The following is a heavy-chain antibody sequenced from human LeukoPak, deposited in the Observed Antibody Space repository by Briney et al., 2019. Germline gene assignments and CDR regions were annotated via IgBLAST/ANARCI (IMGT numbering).Heavy chain of an antibody. CDR2: ISGSGGST. J-gene: IGHJ6*02. Sequence: PGGSLGLSCVSSGFSFSNYAMSWVRQAPGKGLEWVSSISGSGGSTHYAGSVKGRFTISRDKTKNTLYLQMNSLRAEDTAVYYCARDHLEVPAPGYYYYYGMDVWGQGTTVTVSS. V-gene: IGHV3-23*01. D-gene: IGHD2-2*01. CDR1: GFSFSNYA. CDR3: ARDHLEVPAPGYYYYYGMDV.